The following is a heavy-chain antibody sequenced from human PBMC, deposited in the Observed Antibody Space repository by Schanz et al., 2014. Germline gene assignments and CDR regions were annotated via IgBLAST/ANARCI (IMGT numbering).Heavy chain of an antibody. CDR2: FT. J-gene: IGHJ5*02. CDR3: VRAVGPAALHGYWFDP. V-gene: IGHV1-2*06. D-gene: IGHD2-2*01. Sequence: QVQLVQSGADVKKPGASVKVSCKASGNTLSAYYIHWMRQAPGQGLEWLGRFTHISQKFQGRVTMTRDTSSTTAYMELSRLRPDDTAIYYCVRAVGPAALHGYWFDPWGQGTLVTVAS. CDR1: GNTLSAYY.